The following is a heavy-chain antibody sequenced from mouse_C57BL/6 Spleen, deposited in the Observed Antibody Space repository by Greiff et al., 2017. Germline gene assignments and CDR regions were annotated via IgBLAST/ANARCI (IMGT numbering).Heavy chain of an antibody. D-gene: IGHD4-1*01. CDR3: ARQADWGEGLAY. CDR2: IYPGDGDT. Sequence: QVQLQQSGAELVKPGASVKISCKASGYAFSRYWMNWVKQRPGKGLEWIGKIYPGDGDTNYNGKFKGKGTLTDDKSSSQAYMQLRSLTSEDSAVFFCARQADWGEGLAYWGQWSLVPVSA. CDR1: GYAFSRYW. V-gene: IGHV1-80*01. J-gene: IGHJ3*01.